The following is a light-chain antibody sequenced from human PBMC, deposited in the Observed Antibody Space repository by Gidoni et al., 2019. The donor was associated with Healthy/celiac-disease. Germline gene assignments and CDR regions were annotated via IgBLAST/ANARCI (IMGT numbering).Light chain of an antibody. J-gene: IGKJ2*01. CDR1: QGISSY. CDR3: QQLNSYPYT. Sequence: IQLTQSPSSLSASVGDRVTITCRASQGISSYLAWYQQKPGKAPKLLIYAASTLQSGVPSRFSGSGSGTDFTLTISSLQPEDSAAYYCQQLNSYPYTFXXXTKLEIE. CDR2: AAS. V-gene: IGKV1-9*01.